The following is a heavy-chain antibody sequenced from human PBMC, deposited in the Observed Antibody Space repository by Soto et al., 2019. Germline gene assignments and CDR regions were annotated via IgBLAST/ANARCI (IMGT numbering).Heavy chain of an antibody. V-gene: IGHV1-46*03. CDR3: ARASVSGRRFDY. CDR1: GYTFTSYA. CDR2: INPSGGST. Sequence: RASVKVSCKASGYTFTSYAMHWVRQAPGQGLEWMGIINPSGGSTTYAQKFQGRVTMTRDTSTSTVYMELSSLTSEDTAVYYCARASVSGRRFDYWGEGTLVTVSS. J-gene: IGHJ4*02. D-gene: IGHD6-19*01.